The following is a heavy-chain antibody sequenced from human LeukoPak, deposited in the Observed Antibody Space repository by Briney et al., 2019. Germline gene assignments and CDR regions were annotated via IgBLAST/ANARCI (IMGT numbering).Heavy chain of an antibody. CDR2: MNPNSGNT. Sequence: ASVKVSCKASGYTFTSYDINWVRQATGQGLEWMGWMNPNSGNTGYAQKFQGRVTMTRDTSTSTVYMELSSLRSEDTAVYYCARDLQTSGDWGQGTLVTVSS. D-gene: IGHD1-1*01. V-gene: IGHV1-8*01. CDR1: GYTFTSYD. CDR3: ARDLQTSGD. J-gene: IGHJ4*02.